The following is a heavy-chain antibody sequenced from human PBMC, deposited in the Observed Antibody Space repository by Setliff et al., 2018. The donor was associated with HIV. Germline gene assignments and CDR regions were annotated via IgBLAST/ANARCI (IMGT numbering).Heavy chain of an antibody. V-gene: IGHV4-39*01. CDR2: IYHDGRT. CDR1: DDSFSTSDYW. Sequence: PSETLSLTCTVSDDSFSTSDYWWAWVRQPPGKGLEWIGSIYHDGRTYYSPSLKGRVTISVDTSKNQFSLNLTSVTAADTAVYFCASRVYYYDSNKVLREEGFDPWGQGTLVTVSS. J-gene: IGHJ5*02. CDR3: ASRVYYYDSNKVLREEGFDP. D-gene: IGHD3-22*01.